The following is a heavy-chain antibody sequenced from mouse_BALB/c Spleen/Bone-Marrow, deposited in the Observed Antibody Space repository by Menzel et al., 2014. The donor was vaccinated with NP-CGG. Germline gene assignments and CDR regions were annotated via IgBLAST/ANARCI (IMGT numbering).Heavy chain of an antibody. Sequence: EVQLQQSGAELVKPGASVKLSCTASGFNIKDTYMHWVKERPEQGLEWIGRIDPANGNTKYDPKFQGKATITADTSSNTAYLQLSSLTSEDTAVYYCARYSYGYYFDYWGQGTTLTVSS. CDR1: GFNIKDTY. CDR2: IDPANGNT. CDR3: ARYSYGYYFDY. J-gene: IGHJ2*01. V-gene: IGHV14-3*02. D-gene: IGHD1-1*01.